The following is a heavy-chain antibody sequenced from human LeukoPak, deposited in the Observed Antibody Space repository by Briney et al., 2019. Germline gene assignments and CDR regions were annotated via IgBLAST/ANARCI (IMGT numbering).Heavy chain of an antibody. J-gene: IGHJ4*02. CDR1: GDSVSNYY. D-gene: IGHD6-19*01. Sequence: QPSETLSLTCTVSGDSVSNYYWSWIRQSPGKELEWIGYMYNRGSTTYNPSLKSRVTISTDTSKNQFSLRLTSVTAADTAVYYCARAEKAVTGTLDSWGQGALITVSS. CDR3: ARAEKAVTGTLDS. V-gene: IGHV4-59*02. CDR2: MYNRGST.